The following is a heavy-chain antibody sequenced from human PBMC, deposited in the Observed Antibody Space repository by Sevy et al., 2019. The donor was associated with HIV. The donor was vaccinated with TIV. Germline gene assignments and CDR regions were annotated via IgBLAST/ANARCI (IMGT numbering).Heavy chain of an antibody. CDR3: AREQFYDSSAWAPICFQH. J-gene: IGHJ1*01. V-gene: IGHV3-30-3*01. Sequence: GGSLRLSCAASGFTFSSYAMHWVRQAPGKGLEWVAVISYDGSNKYYADSMKGRFTISRDNSKNTLYLQMNSLRAEDTAVYYCAREQFYDSSAWAPICFQHWGQGTLVTVSS. D-gene: IGHD3-22*01. CDR1: GFTFSSYA. CDR2: ISYDGSNK.